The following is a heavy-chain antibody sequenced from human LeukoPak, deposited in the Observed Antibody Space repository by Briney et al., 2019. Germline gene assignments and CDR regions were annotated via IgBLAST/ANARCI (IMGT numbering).Heavy chain of an antibody. CDR3: AGRYNWNDDYY. Sequence: PGGSLRLSCAAYGFIFRNYWMNWVRQAPGKGLEWVANIKQDGSEQYYVGSVKGRFTISRDNSKNTLYLQMNSLRAEDTAVYYCAGRYNWNDDYYWGQGTLVTVSS. J-gene: IGHJ4*02. D-gene: IGHD1-1*01. CDR2: IKQDGSEQ. CDR1: GFIFRNYW. V-gene: IGHV3-7*03.